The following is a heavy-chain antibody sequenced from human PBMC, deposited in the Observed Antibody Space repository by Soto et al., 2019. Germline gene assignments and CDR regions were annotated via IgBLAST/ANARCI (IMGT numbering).Heavy chain of an antibody. CDR1: GYTFTSYG. D-gene: IGHD6-6*01. V-gene: IGHV1-18*01. J-gene: IGHJ5*02. CDR3: AREPDIIASRPFGPRVIWFDP. Sequence: ASVKVSCKASGYTFTSYGISWVRQAPGQGLEWMGWISAYNGNTNYAQKLQGRVTITADKSTSTDYMELSSLRSEDTAVYYCAREPDIIASRPFGPRVIWFDPWGQGTLVTVSS. CDR2: ISAYNGNT.